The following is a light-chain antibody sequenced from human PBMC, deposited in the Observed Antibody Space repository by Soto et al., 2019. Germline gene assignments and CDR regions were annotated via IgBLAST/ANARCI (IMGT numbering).Light chain of an antibody. CDR3: SSYSRSINYV. J-gene: IGLJ1*01. CDR2: EVN. V-gene: IGLV2-8*01. CDR1: NXDIGGYTY. Sequence: QSVLTQPPSASGSPGQSVTIYCTGSNXDIGGYTYVSWYQQLPGKAPKLIIYEVNKRPSGIPDRFSGSKSGNTASLTVSGLQPEDEAEYFCSSYSRSINYVFGTGTKVTVL.